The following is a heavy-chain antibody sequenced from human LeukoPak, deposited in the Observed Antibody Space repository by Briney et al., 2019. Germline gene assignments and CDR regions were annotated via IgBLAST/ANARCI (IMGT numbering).Heavy chain of an antibody. CDR1: GFTFSSYA. CDR2: INQDGCEK. V-gene: IGHV3-7*01. D-gene: IGHD3-10*01. CDR3: ASYYGSGSHFDY. Sequence: GGSLRLSCAASGFTFSSYAMSWVRQAPGKGLEWVANINQDGCEKYYVDSVKGRFTISRDNAKNPLYLQMNSLRAEDTAVYYCASYYGSGSHFDYWGQGTLVTVSP. J-gene: IGHJ4*02.